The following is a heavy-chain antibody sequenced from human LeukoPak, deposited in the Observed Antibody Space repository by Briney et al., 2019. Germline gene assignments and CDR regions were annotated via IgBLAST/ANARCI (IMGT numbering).Heavy chain of an antibody. CDR2: IYPGDSDT. Sequence: GESLKISCKGSGYSFTSYWIGWVRQMPGKGLECMGIIYPGDSDTRYSPSFQGQVTISADKSISTAYLQWSSLKAPDTAMYYCARRYCSSTSCYGENYFDYWGQGTLVTVSS. CDR1: GYSFTSYW. D-gene: IGHD2-2*01. CDR3: ARRYCSSTSCYGENYFDY. V-gene: IGHV5-51*01. J-gene: IGHJ4*02.